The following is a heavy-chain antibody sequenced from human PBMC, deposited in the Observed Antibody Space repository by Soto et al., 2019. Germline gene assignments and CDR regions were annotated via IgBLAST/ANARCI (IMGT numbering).Heavy chain of an antibody. V-gene: IGHV4-59*01. D-gene: IGHD4-17*01. CDR3: AREVDYGENWFDP. J-gene: IGHJ5*02. CDR1: GGSISSYY. Sequence: SETLSLTSPVSGGSISSYYWSWIRQPPGKGLEWIGYIYYSGSTKYNPSLKSRVTISVDTSKNQFSLKLSSVTAADTAVYYCAREVDYGENWFDPWGQGTLVTVSS. CDR2: IYYSGST.